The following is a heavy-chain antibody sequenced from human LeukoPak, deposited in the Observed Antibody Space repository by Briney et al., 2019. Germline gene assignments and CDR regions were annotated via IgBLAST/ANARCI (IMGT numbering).Heavy chain of an antibody. CDR1: GFTFSTSV. J-gene: IGHJ4*02. D-gene: IGHD3-9*01. V-gene: IGHV3-23*01. CDR2: ISKNGVDT. CDR3: ARDREPLRYFDT. Sequence: HPGGSLRLSCAASGFTFSTSVMSWVRQAPGKGLEWVSAISKNGVDTYYADSVKGRFTISRDSSKNTVYLQMNSLRAEDTAVYYCARDREPLRYFDTWGQGTLVTVSS.